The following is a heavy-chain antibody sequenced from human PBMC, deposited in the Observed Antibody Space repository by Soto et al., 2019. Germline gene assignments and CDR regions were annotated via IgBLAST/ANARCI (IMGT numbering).Heavy chain of an antibody. CDR2: ITGSGSGA. CDR3: ARFIVEIGAAGWGRPMDV. J-gene: IGHJ6*02. Sequence: PGGSLRLSCAASGFTFSSHVMTWVRLGSGKGLEWVSTITGSGSGAYAASVKGRFTISRDNSKNALFLQMNSLTAEDTAVYYCARFIVEIGAAGWGRPMDVWGQGTTVTVSS. D-gene: IGHD2-15*01. V-gene: IGHV3-23*01. CDR1: GFTFSSHV.